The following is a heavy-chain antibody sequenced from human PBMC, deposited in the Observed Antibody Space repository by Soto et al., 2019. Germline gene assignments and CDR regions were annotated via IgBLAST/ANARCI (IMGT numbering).Heavy chain of an antibody. CDR2: IIPIFGTA. Sequence: ASVKVSCKASGGTFSSYAISWVRQAPGQGLEWMGGIIPIFGTANYAQKFQGRVTITADESTSTAYMELSSLRSEDTAVYYCARASAMAVDRSSYSSAWYRLYYGMDVWGQGTTVTVSS. J-gene: IGHJ6*02. D-gene: IGHD6-19*01. CDR1: GGTFSSYA. V-gene: IGHV1-69*13. CDR3: ARASAMAVDRSSYSSAWYRLYYGMDV.